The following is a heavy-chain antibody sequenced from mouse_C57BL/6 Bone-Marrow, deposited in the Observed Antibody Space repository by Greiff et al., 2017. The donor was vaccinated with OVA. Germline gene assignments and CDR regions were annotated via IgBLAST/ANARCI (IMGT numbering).Heavy chain of an antibody. CDR1: GFSLTSYG. V-gene: IGHV2-2*01. CDR3: ARGPDYYGSSFAY. J-gene: IGHJ3*01. Sequence: VKLMESGPGLVQPSQSLSITCTVSGFSLTSYGVHWVRQSPGKGLEWLGVIWSGGSTDYNAAFISRLSISKDNSKSQVFFKMNSLQADDTAIYYCARGPDYYGSSFAYWGQGTLVTVSA. D-gene: IGHD1-1*01. CDR2: IWSGGST.